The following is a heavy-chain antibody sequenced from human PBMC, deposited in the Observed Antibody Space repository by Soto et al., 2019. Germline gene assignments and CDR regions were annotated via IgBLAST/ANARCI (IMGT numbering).Heavy chain of an antibody. Sequence: QVQLQESGSGLVKPSQSLSLTCTVSGVSLNTADTWWSWIRQSPGKGLEFIGYYHSGGSTYYDASFRSRVIISAATSNSLFSLKLSSVSVADTALYFCVRSRQMESGNDYGLDVWGQGTTVTVSS. V-gene: IGHV4-30-4*01. CDR2: YHSGGST. CDR3: VRSRQMESGNDYGLDV. J-gene: IGHJ6*02. CDR1: GVSLNTADTW. D-gene: IGHD1-1*01.